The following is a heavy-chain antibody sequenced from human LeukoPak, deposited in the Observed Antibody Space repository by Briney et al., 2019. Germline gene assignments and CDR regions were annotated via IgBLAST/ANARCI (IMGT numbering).Heavy chain of an antibody. D-gene: IGHD3-16*02. CDR1: GYSFTNYW. Sequence: GESLKISCKGSGYSFTNYWITWVRQMPGKGLEWTGGVDPGDSYIKYSPSFQGHVTISADKSISTAYLHWSSLKASDTAMYYCARHRRLSNFDYWGQGTLVTVSS. V-gene: IGHV5-10-1*01. J-gene: IGHJ4*02. CDR2: VDPGDSYI. CDR3: ARHRRLSNFDY.